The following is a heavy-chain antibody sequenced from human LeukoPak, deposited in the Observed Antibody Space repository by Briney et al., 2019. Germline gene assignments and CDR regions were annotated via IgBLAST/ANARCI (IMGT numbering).Heavy chain of an antibody. J-gene: IGHJ5*02. D-gene: IGHD3-16*01. CDR3: ARVITWGPTRNWFDP. Sequence: SDTLSLPCSVSGSSISPHHWTWLRQAPGEGLEWMGYIYYRGTTNYSPSLKNRLTMSVDTSKNQISLKLTSVTAADAAVYYCARVITWGPTRNWFDPWGQGTLVTVSS. CDR2: IYYRGTT. V-gene: IGHV4-59*11. CDR1: GSSISPHH.